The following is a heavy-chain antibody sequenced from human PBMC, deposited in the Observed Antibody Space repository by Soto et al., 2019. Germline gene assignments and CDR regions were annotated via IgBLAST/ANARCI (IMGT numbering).Heavy chain of an antibody. D-gene: IGHD3-3*01. CDR2: ISGSGGST. Sequence: XESLTLSSAASGFPFSSYAMSWVRQAPGKGLEWVSAISGSGGSTYYADSVKGRFTISRDNSKNTLYLQMNSLRAEDTAVYYCAKVDDDFWPLGAFDIWGQGTMVTV. J-gene: IGHJ3*02. V-gene: IGHV3-23*01. CDR1: GFPFSSYA. CDR3: AKVDDDFWPLGAFDI.